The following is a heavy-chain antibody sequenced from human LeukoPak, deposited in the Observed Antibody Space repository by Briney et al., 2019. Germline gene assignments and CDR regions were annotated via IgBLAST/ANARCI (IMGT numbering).Heavy chain of an antibody. D-gene: IGHD6-13*01. CDR2: IYYSGST. J-gene: IGHJ6*02. Sequence: SETLSLTCTVSGGSISSYYWSWIRQPPGKGLEWIGYIYYSGSTNYNPSLKSRVTISVDTSKNQFSLKLSSVTAADTAVYYCASFSSWHSLGGMDVWGQGTTVTVSS. CDR1: GGSISSYY. V-gene: IGHV4-59*01. CDR3: ASFSSWHSLGGMDV.